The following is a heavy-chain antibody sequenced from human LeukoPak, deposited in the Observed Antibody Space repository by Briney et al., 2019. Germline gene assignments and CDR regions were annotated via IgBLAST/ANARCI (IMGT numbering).Heavy chain of an antibody. Sequence: GGSLRLSCAASGFTFSNAWMSWVRQAPGKGLEWVGRIKSKTDGGITDYAAPVKGRFTISRDDSKNTLYLQMNSLKTEDTAVYYCTSSGYGDSLFFDYWGQGTLVTVSS. CDR3: TSSGYGDSLFFDY. D-gene: IGHD4-17*01. CDR2: IKSKTDGGIT. V-gene: IGHV3-15*01. CDR1: GFTFSNAW. J-gene: IGHJ4*02.